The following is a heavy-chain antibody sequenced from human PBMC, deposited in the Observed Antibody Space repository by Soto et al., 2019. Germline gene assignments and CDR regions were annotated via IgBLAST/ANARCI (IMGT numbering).Heavy chain of an antibody. CDR3: ARNNYDILTGYRGDYFDY. CDR2: INPNSGGT. CDR1: GYTFTGYY. D-gene: IGHD3-9*01. V-gene: IGHV1-2*04. J-gene: IGHJ4*02. Sequence: ASVKVSCKASGYTFTGYYMHWVRQAPGQGLEWMGWINPNSGGTNYAQKFQGWVTMTSDTSISTAYMELSRLRSDDTAVYYCARNNYDILTGYRGDYFDYWGQGTLVTVSS.